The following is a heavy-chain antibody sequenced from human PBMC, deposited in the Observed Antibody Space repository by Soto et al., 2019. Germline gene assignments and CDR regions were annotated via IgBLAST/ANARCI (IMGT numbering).Heavy chain of an antibody. Sequence: ASVKVSCKASGYTFTSYGISWVRQAPGQGLEWIGWISANSGSTNYAQKLQGWVTMTRDTSISTAYMELSRLRSDDTAVYYCARGALWFGELSIAFDIWGQGTMVTVSS. CDR1: GYTFTSYG. CDR3: ARGALWFGELSIAFDI. V-gene: IGHV1-18*01. D-gene: IGHD3-10*01. J-gene: IGHJ3*02. CDR2: ISANSGST.